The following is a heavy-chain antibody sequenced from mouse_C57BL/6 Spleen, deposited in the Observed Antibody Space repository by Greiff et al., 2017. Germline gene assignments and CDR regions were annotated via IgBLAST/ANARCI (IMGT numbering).Heavy chain of an antibody. Sequence: VQLQQPGAELVMPGASVKLSCKASGYTFTSYWMHWVKQRPGQGLEWIGEIDPSDSYTNYNQKFKGKSTLTVDKSSSTAYMQLSSLTSEDSAVYYCARGIYYYGSSYVWYFDVWGTGTTVTVSS. CDR2: IDPSDSYT. D-gene: IGHD1-1*01. V-gene: IGHV1-69*01. CDR1: GYTFTSYW. J-gene: IGHJ1*03. CDR3: ARGIYYYGSSYVWYFDV.